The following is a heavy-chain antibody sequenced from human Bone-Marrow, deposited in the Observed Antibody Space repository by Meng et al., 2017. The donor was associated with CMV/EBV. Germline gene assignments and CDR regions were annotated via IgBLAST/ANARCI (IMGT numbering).Heavy chain of an antibody. Sequence: QVQLVQAGAGGKKAGTSVKVSCKASGYTFTSYGISWVRQAPGQGLEWMGWISAYNGNTNYAQKLQGRVTMTTDTSTSTAYMELRGLRSDDTAVYYCARGVAVGGPGDYWGQGTLVTVSS. V-gene: IGHV1-18*01. D-gene: IGHD6-19*01. CDR1: GYTFTSYG. CDR3: ARGVAVGGPGDY. CDR2: ISAYNGNT. J-gene: IGHJ4*02.